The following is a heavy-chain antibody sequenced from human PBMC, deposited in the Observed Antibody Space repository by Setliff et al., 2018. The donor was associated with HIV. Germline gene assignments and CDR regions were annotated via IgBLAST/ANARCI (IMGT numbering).Heavy chain of an antibody. D-gene: IGHD3-22*01. J-gene: IGHJ4*02. CDR3: ARALITMIVAPLIFDY. V-gene: IGHV1-46*01. Sequence: ASVKVSCKASGNTFTKYYMHWVRQAPGQGLEWMGILNPSGSTVSAQKFQGRVTITADKSTSTAYMELSSLRSEDTAVYYCARALITMIVAPLIFDYWGQGTLVTVSS. CDR2: LNPSGST. CDR1: GNTFTKYY.